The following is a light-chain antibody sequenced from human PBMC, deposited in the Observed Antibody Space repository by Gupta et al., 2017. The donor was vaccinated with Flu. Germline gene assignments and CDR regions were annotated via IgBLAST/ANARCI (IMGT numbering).Light chain of an antibody. V-gene: IGKV4-1*01. Sequence: LGERATINCRSSQSLLFNSNSKNYLAWYQQKPGQPPKLLIYWASTRESGVPDRFNGSGSGTDFTLTISSLQAEDVAVYYCQQYYATLALTFGGATKVEIK. J-gene: IGKJ4*01. CDR2: WAS. CDR3: QQYYATLALT. CDR1: QSLLFNSNSKNY.